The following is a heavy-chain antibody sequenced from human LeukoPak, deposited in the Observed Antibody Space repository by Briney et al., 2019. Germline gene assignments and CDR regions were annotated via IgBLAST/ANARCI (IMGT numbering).Heavy chain of an antibody. CDR1: GFTFSSYD. J-gene: IGHJ4*02. CDR2: IGHAGDT. Sequence: GGSLRLSCVASGFTFSSYDMHWVRQPTGRSLEWVSAIGHAGDTYYAGSVKGRFTISRENAKNSLYLQMSSLRAGDTAVYFCARGNILTGYDYWGQGMLVTVSS. CDR3: ARGNILTGYDY. V-gene: IGHV3-13*01. D-gene: IGHD3-9*01.